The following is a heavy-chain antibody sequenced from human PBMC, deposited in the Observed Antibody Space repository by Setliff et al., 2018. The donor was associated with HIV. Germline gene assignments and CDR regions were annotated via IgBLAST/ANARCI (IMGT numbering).Heavy chain of an antibody. V-gene: IGHV1-8*02. CDR2: MNPNSGNT. CDR1: GYTFTAYY. CDR3: ARQLSNSLES. Sequence: GASVKVSCKTSGYTFTAYYLHWVRQAPGQGLEWMGWMNPNSGNTGYAQKFQGRVTMTRNTSISTAYMELSGLRSDDTAVYYCARQLSNSLESWGQGTPVTVSS. J-gene: IGHJ4*02. D-gene: IGHD1-1*01.